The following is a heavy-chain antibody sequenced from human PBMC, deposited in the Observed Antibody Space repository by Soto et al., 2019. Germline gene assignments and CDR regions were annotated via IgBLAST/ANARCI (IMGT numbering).Heavy chain of an antibody. CDR3: AKATLWFGELLPRP. CDR2: ISYDGSNK. V-gene: IGHV3-30*18. Sequence: QVQLVESGGGVVQPGRSLRLSCAASGFTFSSYGMHWVRQAPGKGLEWVAVISYDGSNKYYADSVKGRFTISRDTSKKTRHLQMKSLRAEETAVYYWAKATLWFGELLPRPRGQGTLITVSS. D-gene: IGHD3-10*01. CDR1: GFTFSSYG. J-gene: IGHJ1*01.